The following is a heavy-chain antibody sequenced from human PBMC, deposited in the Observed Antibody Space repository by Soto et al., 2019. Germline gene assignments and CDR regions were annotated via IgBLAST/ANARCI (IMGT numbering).Heavy chain of an antibody. CDR2: IYPSGRA. D-gene: IGHD5-18*01. V-gene: IGHV4-4*07. J-gene: IGHJ2*01. CDR3: ARDYDVNTAVDYWYFDL. CDR1: GGSITNHY. Sequence: QVQLQESGPRLVTPSETLTLTCSVSGGSITNHYWGWIRQPPGKGLEFIGRIYPSGRAHYNPSLQDRVTMSVDTSKNQFYLKVNSVTAADTAIYYCARDYDVNTAVDYWYFDLWGRGTLVTVSS.